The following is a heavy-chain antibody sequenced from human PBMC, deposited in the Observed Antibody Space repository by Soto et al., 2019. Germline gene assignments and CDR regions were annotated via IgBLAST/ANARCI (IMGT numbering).Heavy chain of an antibody. Sequence: QVQLQESGPGLVKPSQTLSLTCTVSGGSISSGGYYWSWIRQHPGKGLEWIGYIYYSGSTYYNPSPKXRFTLSXXTSKNQLSLKLSSVTAADTAVYYCARAYGSGYMDVWGQGTTVTVSS. V-gene: IGHV4-31*03. D-gene: IGHD3-10*01. J-gene: IGHJ6*02. CDR3: ARAYGSGYMDV. CDR2: IYYSGST. CDR1: GGSISSGGYY.